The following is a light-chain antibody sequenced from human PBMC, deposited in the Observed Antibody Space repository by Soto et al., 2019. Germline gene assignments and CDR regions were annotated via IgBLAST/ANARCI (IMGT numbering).Light chain of an antibody. CDR1: QSVSSNY. CDR2: GAS. CDR3: QQFGTSPPST. J-gene: IGKJ5*01. Sequence: EIVLTQSPGTLSLFPGERATLSCRASQSVSSNYLAWYQQKPGQAPRLLIYGASSRATAIPDRFSGSGSGTDFALTISRLEPEDFAVYYCQQFGTSPPSTFGQGTRLEIK. V-gene: IGKV3-20*01.